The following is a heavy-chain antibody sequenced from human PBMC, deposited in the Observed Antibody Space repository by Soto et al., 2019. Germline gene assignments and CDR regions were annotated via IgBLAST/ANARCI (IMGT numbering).Heavy chain of an antibody. J-gene: IGHJ4*02. D-gene: IGHD6-13*01. CDR3: ARDKGAGLCCY. CDR2: INHSGST. Sequence: PSGTLALTCAVYDGSFSGDDWTWIRQPPGTGLERIGQINHSGSTNYNPSLKSRVTISVDPSQNQLSLKLTSVTAADTPAQYPARDKGAGLCCYGGQRNRGTGSS. CDR1: DGSFSGDD. V-gene: IGHV4-34*01.